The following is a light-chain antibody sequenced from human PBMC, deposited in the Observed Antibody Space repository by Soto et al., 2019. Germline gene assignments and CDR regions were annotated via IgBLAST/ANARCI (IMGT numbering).Light chain of an antibody. V-gene: IGLV2-8*01. CDR1: SSDVGSYNY. Sequence: QSALTQPPSASGSPGQSVTISCTGTSSDVGSYNYVSWYQQYPGKAPKLMIYEVIKRPSGVPDRFSGSKSDNTASLTVSGLQAEDEADYYCSSYAGNNNLVFGGGTKLTVL. J-gene: IGLJ2*01. CDR2: EVI. CDR3: SSYAGNNNLV.